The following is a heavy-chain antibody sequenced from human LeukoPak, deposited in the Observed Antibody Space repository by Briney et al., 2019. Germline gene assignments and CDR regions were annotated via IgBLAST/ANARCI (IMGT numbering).Heavy chain of an antibody. D-gene: IGHD3-16*01. V-gene: IGHV4-59*11. CDR1: GGSISSLY. CDR2: IYYSGST. Sequence: PSETLSLTCSVSGGSISSLYWSWIRQPPGKGLEWIGYIYYSGSTNYNPSLKSRVTISVDTSKNQFSLKLSSVTAADTAVYYCARGGTPDNHFRYYYGMDVWGQGTTVTVSS. CDR3: ARGGTPDNHFRYYYGMDV. J-gene: IGHJ6*02.